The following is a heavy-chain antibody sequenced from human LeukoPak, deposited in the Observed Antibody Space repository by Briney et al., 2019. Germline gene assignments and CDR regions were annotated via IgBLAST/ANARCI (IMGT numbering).Heavy chain of an antibody. J-gene: IGHJ4*02. D-gene: IGHD3-22*01. CDR3: ARGPGTGYYQNYYFDF. V-gene: IGHV3-48*03. CDR1: GFTFNIYE. Sequence: PGGSLRLSCAASGFTFNIYEMNCVRPAPGKGPEWVSYISSSGNTIYYADSVKGRFTISRDNAKNSLHLQMNSLRAEDTALYYCARGPGTGYYQNYYFDFWGQGTLVTISS. CDR2: ISSSGNTI.